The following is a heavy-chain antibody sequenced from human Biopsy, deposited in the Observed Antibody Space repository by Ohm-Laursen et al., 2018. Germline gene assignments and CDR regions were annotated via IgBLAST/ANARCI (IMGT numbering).Heavy chain of an antibody. J-gene: IGHJ6*02. D-gene: IGHD5-18*01. V-gene: IGHV4-4*09. CDR1: GGSISSFY. Sequence: PGTLSLTCAVSGGSISSFYWTWIRQPPGKGPEWIGDISDSGSTNYKPSLKSRATISLDTSRNQVSLRLSSVTAADTAVYYCARGIAVVRSLDVWGQGTTVAVSS. CDR3: ARGIAVVRSLDV. CDR2: ISDSGST.